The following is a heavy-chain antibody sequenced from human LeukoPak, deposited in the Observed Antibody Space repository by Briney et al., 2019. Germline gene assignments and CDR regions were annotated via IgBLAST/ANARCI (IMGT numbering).Heavy chain of an antibody. V-gene: IGHV1-46*01. Sequence: GASVKVSCKASGYTFTSYYMHWVRQAPGQVLEWMGIINPSGGSTSYAQKFQGRVTMTRDTSTSTVYMELSSLRSEDTAVYYCARDFASSGYYPHKYYFDYWGQGTLVTVSS. CDR3: ARDFASSGYYPHKYYFDY. J-gene: IGHJ4*02. CDR2: INPSGGST. CDR1: GYTFTSYY. D-gene: IGHD3-22*01.